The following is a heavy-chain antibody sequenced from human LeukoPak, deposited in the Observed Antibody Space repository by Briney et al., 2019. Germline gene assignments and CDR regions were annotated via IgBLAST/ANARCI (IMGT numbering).Heavy chain of an antibody. Sequence: SETLSLTCAVYGGSFSGYYWSWIRQPPGKGLEWIGEINHSGSTNYNPSLKSRVTISVDTSKYQFSLKLSSVTAADTAVYYCARDIGKYCSGGSCERYNWFDPWGQGTLVTVSS. V-gene: IGHV4-34*01. J-gene: IGHJ5*02. CDR3: ARDIGKYCSGGSCERYNWFDP. CDR2: INHSGST. CDR1: GGSFSGYY. D-gene: IGHD2-15*01.